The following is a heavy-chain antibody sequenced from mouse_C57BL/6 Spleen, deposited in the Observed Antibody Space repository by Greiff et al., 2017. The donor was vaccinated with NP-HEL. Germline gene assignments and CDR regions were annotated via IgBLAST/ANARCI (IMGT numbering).Heavy chain of an antibody. CDR2: ISSGGSYT. Sequence: EVQVVESGGDLVKPGGSLKLSCAASGFTFSSYGMSWVRQTPDKRLEWVATISSGGSYTYYPDSVKGRFTISRDNAKNTLYLQMSSLKSEDTAMYYCARHTVVATDYAMDYWGQGTSVTVSS. CDR1: GFTFSSYG. D-gene: IGHD1-1*01. CDR3: ARHTVVATDYAMDY. J-gene: IGHJ4*01. V-gene: IGHV5-6*01.